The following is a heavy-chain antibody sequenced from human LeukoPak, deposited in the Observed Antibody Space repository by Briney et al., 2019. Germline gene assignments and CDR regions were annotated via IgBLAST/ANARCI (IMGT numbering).Heavy chain of an antibody. CDR1: GFIFSSYG. J-gene: IGHJ1*01. CDR2: ISYDGTDK. V-gene: IGHV3-30*18. CDR3: AKDRNFEGGTTAGYFHL. Sequence: GGSLRLSCAASGFIFSSYGTHWVRQAPGRGLEWAAVISYDGTDKDYTDSVKGRFTISRDNSNNTLYLQMNSLRAEDTAVYYCAKDRNFEGGTTAGYFHLWGQGTLVTVSS. D-gene: IGHD1-7*01.